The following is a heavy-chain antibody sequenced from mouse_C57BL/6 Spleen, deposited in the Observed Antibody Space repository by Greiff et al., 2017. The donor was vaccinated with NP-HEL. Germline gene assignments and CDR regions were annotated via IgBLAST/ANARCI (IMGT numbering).Heavy chain of an antibody. V-gene: IGHV1-64*01. Sequence: QVQLQQPGAELVKPGASVKLSCKASGYTFTSYWMHWVKQRPGQGLEWIGMIHPNSGSTNYNEKFKSKATLTVDKSSSKAYMQLSSLTSEDAAVYSCARKGGVRREYYFDYWGQGTTLTVSS. CDR2: IHPNSGST. CDR3: ARKGGVRREYYFDY. J-gene: IGHJ2*01. CDR1: GYTFTSYW. D-gene: IGHD2-14*01.